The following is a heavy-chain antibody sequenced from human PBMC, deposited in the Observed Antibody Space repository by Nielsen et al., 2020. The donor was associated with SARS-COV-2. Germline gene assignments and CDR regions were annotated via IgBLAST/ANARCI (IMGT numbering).Heavy chain of an antibody. V-gene: IGHV4-59*01. J-gene: IGHJ4*02. CDR3: ARDSAGDDFDY. CDR1: GGSISSYY. D-gene: IGHD2-21*02. CDR2: IYYSGST. Sequence: SETLSLTCTVSGGSISSYYWSWIRQPPGKGLEWIGYIYYSGSTNYNPSLKSRVTISVDTSKNQFSLKLSSVTAADTAVYYCARDSAGDDFDYWGQGTLVTVSS.